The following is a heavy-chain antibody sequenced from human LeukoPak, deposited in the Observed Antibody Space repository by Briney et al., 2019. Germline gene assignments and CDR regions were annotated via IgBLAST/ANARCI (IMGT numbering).Heavy chain of an antibody. CDR2: VYYSGST. CDR1: GYSISSGYY. CDR3: ARDHRGSYYFDY. D-gene: IGHD3-16*01. J-gene: IGHJ4*02. V-gene: IGHV4-38-2*02. Sequence: PSETLSLTCTVSGYSISSGYYWGWFRQPPGKGLEWIGSVYYSGSTYYNPSLKSRVTISVDTSKNQFSLTLSSVTAADTAVYYCARDHRGSYYFDYGGQGTLVTVSS.